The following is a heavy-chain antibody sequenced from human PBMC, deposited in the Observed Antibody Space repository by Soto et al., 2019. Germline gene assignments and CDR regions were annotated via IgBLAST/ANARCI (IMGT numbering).Heavy chain of an antibody. CDR1: GGTFSSYA. V-gene: IGHV1-69*13. D-gene: IGHD2-2*02. CDR2: IIPIFGTA. J-gene: IGHJ5*02. Sequence: GSSVNFPCKASGGTFSSYAISWVLQAPGQGLDWMGGIIPIFGTANYAQKFQGRVTITADESTSTAYMELSSLRSEDTAVYYCAATLGYCSSTSCYRRWFDPWGQGTLVTVSS. CDR3: AATLGYCSSTSCYRRWFDP.